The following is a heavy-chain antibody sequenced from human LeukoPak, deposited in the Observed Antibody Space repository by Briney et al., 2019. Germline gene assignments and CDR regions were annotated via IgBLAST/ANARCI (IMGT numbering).Heavy chain of an antibody. CDR3: ARSVGATTRIAFDI. J-gene: IGHJ3*02. V-gene: IGHV4-34*01. Sequence: SETLSLTCAVYGGSFSGYYWSWIRQPPGKGPEWIGEINHSGSTNYNPSLKSRVTISVDTSKNQFSLKLSSVTAADTAVYYCARSVGATTRIAFDIWGQGTMVTVSS. CDR1: GGSFSGYY. CDR2: INHSGST. D-gene: IGHD1-26*01.